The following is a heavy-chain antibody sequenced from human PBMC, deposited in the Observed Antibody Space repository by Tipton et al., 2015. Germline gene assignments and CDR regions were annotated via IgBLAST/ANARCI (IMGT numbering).Heavy chain of an antibody. D-gene: IGHD3-22*01. J-gene: IGHJ2*01. CDR1: GDSISTISHS. CDR2: IHYSGST. Sequence: TLSLTCTVSGDSISTISHSWGWIRLPPGKGLEWIGSIHYSGSTYFTPSLKSRVTISVDTSKNQFSLKLSSVTAADTAVYYCARDRYYHSRGMDYWYFDLWGRGTLVTVSS. V-gene: IGHV4-39*07. CDR3: ARDRYYHSRGMDYWYFDL.